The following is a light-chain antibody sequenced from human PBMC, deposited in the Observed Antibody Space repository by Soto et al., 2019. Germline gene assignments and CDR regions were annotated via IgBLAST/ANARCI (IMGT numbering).Light chain of an antibody. Sequence: DIQMTQSPSSLSASVGDRVTITCRASQSISSYLNWYQQKPGKAPELLIYGAATLQSGVPSRFSGSGSGTDFTLTISRLEPEDFAVYYCQQYGSSPPITFGQGTRLEIK. CDR1: QSISSY. CDR3: QQYGSSPPIT. CDR2: GAA. V-gene: IGKV1-39*01. J-gene: IGKJ5*01.